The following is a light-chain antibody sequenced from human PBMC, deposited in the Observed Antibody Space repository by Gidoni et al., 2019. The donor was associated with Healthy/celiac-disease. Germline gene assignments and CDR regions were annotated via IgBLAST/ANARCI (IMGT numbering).Light chain of an antibody. J-gene: IGKJ4*01. CDR2: DAS. CDR1: QSVSSY. CDR3: QQRSNWPPLT. V-gene: IGKV3-11*01. Sequence: DIVLTQSPATLSLSPGERATITCRASQSVSSYLAWYQQKPGQAPRLLIYDASNWATGIPARFSGSGSGTDFTLTISSLEPEDFAVYYCQQRSNWPPLTFGGGTKVEIK.